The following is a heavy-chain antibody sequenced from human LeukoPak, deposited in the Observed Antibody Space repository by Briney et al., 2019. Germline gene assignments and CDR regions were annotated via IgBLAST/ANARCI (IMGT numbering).Heavy chain of an antibody. CDR1: GYTFTSYG. D-gene: IGHD1-26*01. Sequence: ASVKVSCKASGYTFTSYGISWVRQAPGQGLEWMGWISAYNGNTNYAQKLQGRVTMTTDTSTSTAYMELRSLRSDDTAVYYCARDWDASGSYYFDYWGQGTLVTVSA. CDR3: ARDWDASGSYYFDY. CDR2: ISAYNGNT. J-gene: IGHJ4*02. V-gene: IGHV1-18*01.